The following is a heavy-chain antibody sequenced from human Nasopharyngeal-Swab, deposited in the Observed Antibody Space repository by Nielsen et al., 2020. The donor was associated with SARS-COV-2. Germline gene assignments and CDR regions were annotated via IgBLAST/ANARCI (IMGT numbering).Heavy chain of an antibody. J-gene: IGHJ4*02. V-gene: IGHV4-4*02. CDR3: ARGRRDIVVVVAAKTYYFDY. CDR2: IYHSGST. Sequence: VRQAPGKGLEWIGEIYHSGSTNYNPSLKSRVTISVDKSKSQFSLKLSSVTAADTAVYYCARGRRDIVVVVAAKTYYFDYWGQGTLVTVSS. D-gene: IGHD2-15*01.